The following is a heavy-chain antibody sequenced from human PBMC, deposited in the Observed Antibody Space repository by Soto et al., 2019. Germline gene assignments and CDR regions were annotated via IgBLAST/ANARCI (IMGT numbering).Heavy chain of an antibody. CDR3: AKDEVVLMVYAPDY. Sequence: EVQLLESGGGLVQPGGSLRLSCAASGFTFSSYAMSWVRQAPGKGLEWVSAISGSGGSTYYADSVKGRFPISRDNSKNTLYLQMNSLRAEDTAVYYCAKDEVVLMVYAPDYWGQGTLVTVSS. J-gene: IGHJ4*02. CDR1: GFTFSSYA. CDR2: ISGSGGST. D-gene: IGHD2-8*01. V-gene: IGHV3-23*01.